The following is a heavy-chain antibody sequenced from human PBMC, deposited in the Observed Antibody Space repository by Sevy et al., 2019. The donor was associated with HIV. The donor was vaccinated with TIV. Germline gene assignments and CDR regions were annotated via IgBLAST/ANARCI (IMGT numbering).Heavy chain of an antibody. V-gene: IGHV3-11*01. CDR1: GFTFSDYY. CDR2: ISSSGSTI. D-gene: IGHD3-22*01. Sequence: GGSLRLSCVASGFTFSDYYMSWIRQAPGKGLEWVSYISSSGSTIYYADSVKGRFTISRDNAKNSLYLQMNSLRAEDTAVYYCARDYYDSSGYRPYFDYWGQGTLVTVSS. J-gene: IGHJ4*02. CDR3: ARDYYDSSGYRPYFDY.